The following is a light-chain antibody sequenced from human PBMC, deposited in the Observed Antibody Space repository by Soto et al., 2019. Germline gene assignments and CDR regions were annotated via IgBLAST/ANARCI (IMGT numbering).Light chain of an antibody. Sequence: QSVLTQPPSVSAAPGQKVTISCSGSSSNIGNNYVSWYQQLPGTAPKLLIHDNNKRPSGIPDRFSGYKSGTSATLGITGLQTGDEADYYCGTWDSSLSAGVFGGGTKLTVL. CDR1: SSNIGNNY. J-gene: IGLJ3*02. CDR3: GTWDSSLSAGV. V-gene: IGLV1-51*01. CDR2: DNN.